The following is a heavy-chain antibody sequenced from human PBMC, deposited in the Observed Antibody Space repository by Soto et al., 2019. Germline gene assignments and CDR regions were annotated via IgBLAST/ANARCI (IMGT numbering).Heavy chain of an antibody. CDR1: GDSIRSSSP. D-gene: IGHD6-13*01. CDR3: RRSSRYSTDV. CDR2: IYSTGNT. J-gene: IGHJ6*02. Sequence: SETLSLTCTVSGDSIRSSSPWGWIRQPPGKGLEWIGSIYSTGNTYYNPSLNSQVTISVDTSKNQFSLNVISVTAADTAVYYCRRSSRYSTDVWGQGTTVT. V-gene: IGHV4-39*01.